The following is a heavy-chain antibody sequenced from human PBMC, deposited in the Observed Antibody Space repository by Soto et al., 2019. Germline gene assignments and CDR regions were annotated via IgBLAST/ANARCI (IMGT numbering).Heavy chain of an antibody. V-gene: IGHV3-23*01. CDR2: ISGSGGTT. Sequence: EVQLLESGGGLVQPGGSLRLSCAASGFTFSSYAMSWVRQAPGKGLEWVSAISGSGGTTYYADSVKGRFTFSRDNSKNTLYLKMNSLRAEDTAVYYCAKAVKGWFSAFDSWGQGTMVNVSS. CDR3: AKAVKGWFSAFDS. CDR1: GFTFSSYA. J-gene: IGHJ3*02. D-gene: IGHD6-19*01.